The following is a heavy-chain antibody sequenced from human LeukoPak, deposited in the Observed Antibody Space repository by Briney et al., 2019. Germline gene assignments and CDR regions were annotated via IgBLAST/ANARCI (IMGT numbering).Heavy chain of an antibody. V-gene: IGHV4-39*07. CDR2: IYYSGST. CDR3: ARGRRYCSSTSCYAQGLYYFDY. CDR1: GGSISSSSYY. D-gene: IGHD2-2*01. J-gene: IGHJ4*02. Sequence: SETLSLTCTVSGGSISSSSYYWGWIRQPPGKGLEWIGSIYYSGSTYYNPSLKSRVTISVDTSKNQFSLKLSSVTAADTAVYYCARGRRYCSSTSCYAQGLYYFDYWGQGTLVTVSS.